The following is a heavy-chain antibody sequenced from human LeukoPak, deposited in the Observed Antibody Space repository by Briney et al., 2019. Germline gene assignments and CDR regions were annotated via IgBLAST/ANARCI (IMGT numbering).Heavy chain of an antibody. J-gene: IGHJ4*02. Sequence: PSETLSLTRTVSGGSISSYYWSWIRQPPGKGLEWIGYIYYSGSTNYNPSLKSRVTLSVDKSKNQFSLRLNSVTAADTAMYYCARSHDHLWGNYPDYWGQGTLVTVSS. CDR3: ARSHDHLWGNYPDY. CDR2: IYYSGST. D-gene: IGHD3-16*02. V-gene: IGHV4-59*12. CDR1: GGSISSYY.